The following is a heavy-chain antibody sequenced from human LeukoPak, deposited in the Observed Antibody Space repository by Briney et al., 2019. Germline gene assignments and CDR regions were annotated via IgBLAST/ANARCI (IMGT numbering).Heavy chain of an antibody. Sequence: SETLSLTCTVSGYSISSGYYWGWIRQPPGKGLEWIGSIYYSGGTYYNPSLKSRVTISIDTSKNQFSLKLRSVTAADTAVYYCARDGNALWGQGTLVTVSS. CDR3: ARDGNAL. V-gene: IGHV4-38-2*02. J-gene: IGHJ4*02. CDR1: GYSISSGYY. D-gene: IGHD1-1*01. CDR2: IYYSGGT.